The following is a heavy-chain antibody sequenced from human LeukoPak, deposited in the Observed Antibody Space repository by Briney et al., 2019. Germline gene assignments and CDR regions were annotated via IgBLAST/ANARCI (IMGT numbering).Heavy chain of an antibody. CDR1: GFTLSNAW. J-gene: IGHJ3*02. Sequence: GGSLRLSCAASGFTLSNAWMNWVRQAPGKGLEWVSYISSSGSTIYYADSVKGRFTISRDNAKNSLYLQMNSLRAEDTAVYYCARGRDGYNLVDAFDIWGQGIMVTVSS. CDR3: ARGRDGYNLVDAFDI. V-gene: IGHV3-48*04. D-gene: IGHD5-24*01. CDR2: ISSSGSTI.